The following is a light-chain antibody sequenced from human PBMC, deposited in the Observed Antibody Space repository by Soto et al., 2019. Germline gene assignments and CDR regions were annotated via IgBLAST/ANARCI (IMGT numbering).Light chain of an antibody. Sequence: QSVLTQPASGSGSPGQSITISCTGTSSDVGGYNYVSWYQQHPGKAPKLMIYDVSNRPSGVSNRFSGSKSGNTASLTISGLQAEDEADYYCSSYTSSSTDVVFGGGTKLTVL. J-gene: IGLJ2*01. V-gene: IGLV2-14*01. CDR3: SSYTSSSTDVV. CDR1: SSDVGGYNY. CDR2: DVS.